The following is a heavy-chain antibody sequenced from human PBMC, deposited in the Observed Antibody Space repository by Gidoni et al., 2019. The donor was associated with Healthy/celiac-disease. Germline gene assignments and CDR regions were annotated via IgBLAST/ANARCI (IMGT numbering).Heavy chain of an antibody. CDR2: INQDGSEK. D-gene: IGHD7-27*01. Sequence: EVQLVESGGGLVQPGGSLRLSCAASGFTFSIYWVTWVRQAPGKGLEGVANINQDGSEKNYVDSVRGRFTISRDNAKNLLFLQMNSLRDEDTAMYFCTRDLGINWFDPWGQGTLVTVSS. CDR1: GFTFSIYW. J-gene: IGHJ5*02. CDR3: TRDLGINWFDP. V-gene: IGHV3-7*01.